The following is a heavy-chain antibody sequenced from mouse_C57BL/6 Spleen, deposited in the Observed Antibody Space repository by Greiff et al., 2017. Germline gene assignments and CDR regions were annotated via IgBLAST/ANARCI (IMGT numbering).Heavy chain of an antibody. Sequence: QVQLQQPGAELVKPGASVKMSCKASGYTFTSYWITWVKQRPGQGLEWIGDIYPGSGSTNYNEKFKSKATLTVDTSSSTAYMQLSSLTSEDSAVYYCAKELTIITTVVVFDYWGQGTTLTVSS. CDR2: IYPGSGST. V-gene: IGHV1-55*01. J-gene: IGHJ2*01. CDR3: AKELTIITTVVVFDY. CDR1: GYTFTSYW. D-gene: IGHD1-1*01.